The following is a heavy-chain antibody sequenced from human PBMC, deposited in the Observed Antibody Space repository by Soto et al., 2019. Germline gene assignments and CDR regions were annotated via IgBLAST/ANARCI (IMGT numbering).Heavy chain of an antibody. D-gene: IGHD1-7*01. CDR3: AKDRVGGTFYTPLGF. V-gene: IGHV3-30*18. CDR1: GFNFDNYG. J-gene: IGHJ4*02. Sequence: GGSLRLSCQASGFNFDNYGMHWVRQAPGKGLEWVAVITYDGSNKYYADSVKGRFTISRDNSKNTLSLHLNTLKPEDTAVYHCAKDRVGGTFYTPLGFWGQGTLVTVSS. CDR2: ITYDGSNK.